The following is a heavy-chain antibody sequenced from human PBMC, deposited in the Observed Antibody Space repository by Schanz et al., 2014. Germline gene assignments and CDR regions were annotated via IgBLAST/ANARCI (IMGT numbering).Heavy chain of an antibody. CDR1: GFTVSKNY. J-gene: IGHJ4*02. Sequence: EVQLLESGGGLVQPGGSLRLSCAASGFTVSKNYMSWVRQAPGKGLEWVSAINGNGGITYYADPVKGRFTISRDNSKNTVNLQMNSLRAEDTAVYYCAKEKEEVAADGSFFDYWVQGTLVTVSS. D-gene: IGHD6-13*01. V-gene: IGHV3-23*01. CDR2: INGNGGIT. CDR3: AKEKEEVAADGSFFDY.